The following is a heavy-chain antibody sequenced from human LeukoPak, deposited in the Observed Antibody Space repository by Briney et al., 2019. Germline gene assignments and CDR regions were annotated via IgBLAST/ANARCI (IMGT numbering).Heavy chain of an antibody. CDR1: GLSVSSDIYY. CDR3: ARIRVGATFDY. D-gene: IGHD1-26*01. Sequence: PSETLSLTCTASGLSVSSDIYYWSWIRQPPGKGLEWIAYIYYSGGTYYSPSLKSRVTISVDTSKNQFSLNLSSVTAADTAVYYCARIRVGATFDYWGQGTLVTVSS. V-gene: IGHV4-61*01. CDR2: IYYSGGT. J-gene: IGHJ4*02.